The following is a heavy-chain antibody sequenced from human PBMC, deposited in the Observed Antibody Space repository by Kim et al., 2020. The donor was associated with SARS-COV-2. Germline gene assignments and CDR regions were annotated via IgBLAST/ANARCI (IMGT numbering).Heavy chain of an antibody. V-gene: IGHV3-48*02. CDR2: ISSGSGGI. Sequence: GGSLRLSCTASGFSFRTHSMNWVRQAPGKGLQWLSYISSGSGGIFYADSVRGRFTISRDNARNSLYLQMNSLRDEDTAVYYCARGPPNTMVRGAYGMDVWGQGTTVTVSS. D-gene: IGHD3-10*01. CDR3: ARGPPNTMVRGAYGMDV. J-gene: IGHJ6*02. CDR1: GFSFRTHS.